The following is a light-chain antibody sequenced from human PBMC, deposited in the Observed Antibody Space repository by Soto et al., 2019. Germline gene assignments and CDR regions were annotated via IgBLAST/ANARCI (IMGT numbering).Light chain of an antibody. CDR2: GAS. CDR1: QSVSHN. V-gene: IGKV3-15*01. Sequence: EIVMTQSRATLSVSPGKSTTLSCTASQSVSHNVAWYQQGPGQAPRLLLNGASTRATGIPGRLSGGGSGTSFTLTISSLDSEDFAVYYCQQYYTWPSFGQGTRLEIK. J-gene: IGKJ5*01. CDR3: QQYYTWPS.